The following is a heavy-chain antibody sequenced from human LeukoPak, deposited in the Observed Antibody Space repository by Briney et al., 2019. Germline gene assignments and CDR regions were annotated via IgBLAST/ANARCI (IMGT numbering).Heavy chain of an antibody. CDR1: GGSISSYY. CDR2: IYTSGST. CDR3: ARALTIFGVVTYYYMDV. Sequence: SETLSLTCTVSGGSISSYYWSWIRQPAGKGLEWIGRIYTSGSTNYNPSLKSRVTMSVDTSKNQFSLKLSSVTAADTAVYYCARALTIFGVVTYYYMDVWGKGTTVTVSS. D-gene: IGHD3-3*01. V-gene: IGHV4-4*07. J-gene: IGHJ6*03.